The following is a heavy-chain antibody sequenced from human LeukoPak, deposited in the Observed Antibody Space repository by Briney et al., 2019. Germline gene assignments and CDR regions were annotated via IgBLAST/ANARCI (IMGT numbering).Heavy chain of an antibody. CDR2: ISYDGSNS. CDR3: ARGGSGSYYYYFYYMDV. Sequence: GGSLRLSCAPSGFTFSSHAMHWVRQAPGKGLEWVALISYDGSNSYYADSLKGRFTISRDNSKNTLYLQMNSLRAEDTAVYYCARGGSGSYYYYFYYMDVWDKGTTVTVSS. V-gene: IGHV3-30*01. D-gene: IGHD1-26*01. CDR1: GFTFSSHA. J-gene: IGHJ6*03.